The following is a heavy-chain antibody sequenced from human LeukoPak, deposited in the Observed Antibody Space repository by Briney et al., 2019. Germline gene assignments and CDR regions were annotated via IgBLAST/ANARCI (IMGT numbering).Heavy chain of an antibody. CDR3: AELGITMIGGV. J-gene: IGHJ6*04. V-gene: IGHV3-48*03. CDR1: GFTFSSHG. CDR2: ISSSGSTI. D-gene: IGHD3-10*02. Sequence: GGSLRLSCAASGFTFSSHGMNWVRQAPGKGLERVSYISSSGSTIYYADSVKGRFTISRDNAKNSLYLQMNSLRAEDTAVYYCAELGITMIGGVWGKGTTVTISS.